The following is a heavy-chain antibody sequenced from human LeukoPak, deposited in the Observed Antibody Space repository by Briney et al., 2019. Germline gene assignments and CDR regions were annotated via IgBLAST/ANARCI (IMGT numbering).Heavy chain of an antibody. CDR1: GFTFSSYA. J-gene: IGHJ5*02. CDR3: ARGADTGYSSDS. D-gene: IGHD6-19*01. Sequence: SGGSLRLSCVASGFTFSSYAMSWVRQAPGKGLEWVANIKQDGSEKYYVDSVKGRFTISRDNAKNSLYLQMNSLRAEDTAVYYCARGADTGYSSDSWGQGTLVTVSS. V-gene: IGHV3-7*01. CDR2: IKQDGSEK.